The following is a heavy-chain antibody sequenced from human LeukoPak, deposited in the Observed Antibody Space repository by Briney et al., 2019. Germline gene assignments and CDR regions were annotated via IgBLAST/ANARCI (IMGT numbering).Heavy chain of an antibody. CDR2: ISYDGSNK. Sequence: GGSLRLSCAASGFTFSSYAIHWVRQAPGKGPEWVAVISYDGSNKYYADSVKGRFTTSRDNSDNTLYLQMNNLRAEDTAVYYCAREVVLSATSVFDYWGQGTLVTVSS. CDR1: GFTFSSYA. V-gene: IGHV3-30-3*01. J-gene: IGHJ4*02. CDR3: AREVVLSATSVFDY. D-gene: IGHD2-21*01.